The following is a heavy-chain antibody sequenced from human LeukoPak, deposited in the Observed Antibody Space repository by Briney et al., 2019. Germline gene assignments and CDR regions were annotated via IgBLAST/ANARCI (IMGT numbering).Heavy chain of an antibody. D-gene: IGHD6-19*01. V-gene: IGHV4-59*01. CDR3: ARLAVAAYDY. Sequence: SETLSLTCTVSGGSNSSYYWSWIRQPPGKGLEWIGYIYYSGSTNYNPSLKSRVTISVDTSKNQFSLKLSSVTAADTAVYYCARLAVAAYDYWGQGTLVTVSS. J-gene: IGHJ4*02. CDR2: IYYSGST. CDR1: GGSNSSYY.